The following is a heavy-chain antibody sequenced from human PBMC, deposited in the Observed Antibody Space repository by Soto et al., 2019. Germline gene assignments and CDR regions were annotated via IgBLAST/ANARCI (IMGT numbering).Heavy chain of an antibody. D-gene: IGHD3-3*01. J-gene: IGHJ4*02. CDR1: GFTFSSYA. CDR2: ISGSGGST. CDR3: AKGPYYDFWSCYCDY. V-gene: IGHV3-23*01. Sequence: GGSLRLSCAASGFTFSSYAMSWVRQAPGKGLEWVSAISGSGGSTYYADSVKGRFTISRGNSKNTLYLQMNSLRAEDKAVYYCAKGPYYDFWSCYCDYWGQGTLVTVSS.